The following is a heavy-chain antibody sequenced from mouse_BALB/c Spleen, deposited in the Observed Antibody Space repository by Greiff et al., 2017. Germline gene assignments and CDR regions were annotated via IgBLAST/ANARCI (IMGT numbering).Heavy chain of an antibody. CDR3: ARQFTTASYFDY. J-gene: IGHJ2*01. CDR2: IYPGDGDT. D-gene: IGHD1-2*01. V-gene: IGHV1-80*01. Sequence: VQLQQSGAELVRPGSSVKISCKASGYAFSSYWMNWVKQRPGQGLEWIGQIYPGDGDTNYNGKFKGKATLTADKSSSTAYMQLSSLTSEDSAVYFCARQFTTASYFDYWGQGTTLTVSS. CDR1: GYAFSSYW.